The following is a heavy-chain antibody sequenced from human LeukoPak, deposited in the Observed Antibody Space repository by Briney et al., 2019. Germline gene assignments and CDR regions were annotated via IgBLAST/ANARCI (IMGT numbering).Heavy chain of an antibody. D-gene: IGHD6-19*01. CDR1: GFTFSSYS. V-gene: IGHV3-21*01. CDR2: ISSSSSYI. Sequence: PGGSLRLSCAASGFTFSSYSMNWVRQAPGKGLEWVSSISSSSSYIYYADSVKGRFTISRDNAKNSLYLQMNSLRAEDTAVYYCAREDSGWYYFDYWGQGTLVTVSS. CDR3: AREDSGWYYFDY. J-gene: IGHJ4*02.